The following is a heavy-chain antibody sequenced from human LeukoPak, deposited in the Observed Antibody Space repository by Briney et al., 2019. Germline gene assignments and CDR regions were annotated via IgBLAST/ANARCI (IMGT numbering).Heavy chain of an antibody. CDR2: IYSGGST. D-gene: IGHD3-22*01. Sequence: GGSLRLSCAASGFTVSSNYMSWVRQAPGKGLEWVSVIYSGGSTYYADSVKGRFTISRDNSKNTLYLQMNSLRAEDTAVYYCAREPLYYDDSSGLGLWGRGTLVTVSS. J-gene: IGHJ2*01. CDR3: AREPLYYDDSSGLGL. V-gene: IGHV3-53*01. CDR1: GFTVSSNY.